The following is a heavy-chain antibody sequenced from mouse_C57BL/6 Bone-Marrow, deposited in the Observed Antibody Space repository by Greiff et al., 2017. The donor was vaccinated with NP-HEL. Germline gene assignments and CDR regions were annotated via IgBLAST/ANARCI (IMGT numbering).Heavy chain of an antibody. V-gene: IGHV1-55*01. Sequence: QVQLQQPGAELVKPGASVKMSCKASGYTFTSYWITWVKQRPGQGLEWIGDIYPGSGSTNYNEKFKSKATLTVDTSSSTAYMQLSSLTSEDSAVDYCARKLREQNYAMDYWGQGTSVTVSS. CDR1: GYTFTSYW. CDR2: IYPGSGST. D-gene: IGHD1-1*01. CDR3: ARKLREQNYAMDY. J-gene: IGHJ4*01.